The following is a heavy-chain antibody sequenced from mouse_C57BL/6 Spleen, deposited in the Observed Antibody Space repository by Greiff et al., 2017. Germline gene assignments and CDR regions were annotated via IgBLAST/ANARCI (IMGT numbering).Heavy chain of an antibody. Sequence: QVQLQQPGAELVKPGASVKLSCKASGYTFTSYWMHWVKQRPGRGLEWIGRIDPNCGGTKYNEKFKSKDTLPVAKPSSTAYMQLSSRTSEDSAVYYCARSATVVANYYAMDYWGQGTSVTVAS. CDR1: GYTFTSYW. V-gene: IGHV1-72*01. CDR2: IDPNCGGT. D-gene: IGHD1-1*01. J-gene: IGHJ4*01. CDR3: ARSATVVANYYAMDY.